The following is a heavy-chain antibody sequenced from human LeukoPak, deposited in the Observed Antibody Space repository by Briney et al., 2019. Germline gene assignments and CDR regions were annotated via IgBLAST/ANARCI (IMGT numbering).Heavy chain of an antibody. CDR3: ARDRITMVRGVSPLVY. V-gene: IGHV3-33*01. D-gene: IGHD3-10*01. Sequence: GALRLSCAASGFTFSSYGMHWVRQAPGEGLEWVAVIWYDGSNKYYADSVKGRFTISRDNSKNTLYLQMNSLRAEDTAVYYCARDRITMVRGVSPLVYWGQGTLVTVSS. CDR2: IWYDGSNK. CDR1: GFTFSSYG. J-gene: IGHJ4*02.